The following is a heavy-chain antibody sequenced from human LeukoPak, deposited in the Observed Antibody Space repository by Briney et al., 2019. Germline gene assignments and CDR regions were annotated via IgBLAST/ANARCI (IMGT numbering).Heavy chain of an antibody. Sequence: GGSLRLSCAASGFTFSSYAMSWVRQAPGKGLEWVSAISGSGGSTYYADSVKGRFTISRDNSKNTLYLQMNSLRAEDTAIYYCARDPYSGSYGDSYYYYMDVWGKGTTVTISS. CDR2: ISGSGGST. J-gene: IGHJ6*03. CDR3: ARDPYSGSYGDSYYYYMDV. D-gene: IGHD1-26*01. V-gene: IGHV3-23*01. CDR1: GFTFSSYA.